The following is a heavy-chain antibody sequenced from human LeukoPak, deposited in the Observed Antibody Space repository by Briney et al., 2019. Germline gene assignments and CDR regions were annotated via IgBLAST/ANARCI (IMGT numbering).Heavy chain of an antibody. V-gene: IGHV4-30-4*01. D-gene: IGHD3-22*01. CDR2: MYYSGST. CDR1: GGSISSGDYY. J-gene: IGHJ5*02. CDR3: ARTYYYDSRIDP. Sequence: PSQTLSLTCTVSGGSISSGDYYWSWIRQPPGKGLEWVGYMYYSGSTYYHPSLKSRVTISVDTSKHQFSLKLSSVTAADTAVYYCARTYYYDSRIDPWGQGTLVTVSS.